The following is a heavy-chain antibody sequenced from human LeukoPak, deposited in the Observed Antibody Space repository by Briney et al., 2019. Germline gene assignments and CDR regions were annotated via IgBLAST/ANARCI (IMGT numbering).Heavy chain of an antibody. V-gene: IGHV3-23*01. D-gene: IGHD4/OR15-4a*01. Sequence: GGSLRLSCAASGFTFSSYAMSWVREAPGKGLEWVSAISYSVDNTYYADSVKGRFTISRDNSKNTLYLQMNSLRAEDTAVYYCAKDDYGCWFDPWGQGTLVAVSS. CDR1: GFTFSSYA. CDR3: AKDDYGCWFDP. J-gene: IGHJ5*02. CDR2: ISYSVDNT.